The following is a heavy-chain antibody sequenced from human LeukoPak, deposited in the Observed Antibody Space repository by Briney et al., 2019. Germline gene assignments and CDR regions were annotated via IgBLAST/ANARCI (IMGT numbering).Heavy chain of an antibody. CDR3: GRQGDWFNNVDV. CDR1: GDSISGSSYY. V-gene: IGHV4-39*01. J-gene: IGHJ3*01. Sequence: PSETLSLTCTVSGDSISGSSYYWAWIRQSPGKGLEWIGSIYQSGSTYYNLSFKNRVTIIVDTSKNQFSLNLSSVTAADTAVYYCGRQGDWFNNVDVWGHGAIVTVSS. D-gene: IGHD3-9*01. CDR2: IYQSGST.